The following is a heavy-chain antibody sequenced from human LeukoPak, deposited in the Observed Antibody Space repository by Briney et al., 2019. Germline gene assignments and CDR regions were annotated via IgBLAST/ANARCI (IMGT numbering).Heavy chain of an antibody. D-gene: IGHD2-2*01. V-gene: IGHV3-23*01. CDR2: IGGSGGST. CDR3: AKGGYCSSTSCHPYYYYYYMDV. J-gene: IGHJ6*03. CDR1: GFTFSSYA. Sequence: GGSLRLSCAASGFTFSSYAMSWVRQAPGKGLEWVSAIGGSGGSTYYADSVKGRFTISRDNSKNTLYLQMNSLRAEDTAVYYCAKGGYCSSTSCHPYYYYYYMDVWGKGTTVTVSS.